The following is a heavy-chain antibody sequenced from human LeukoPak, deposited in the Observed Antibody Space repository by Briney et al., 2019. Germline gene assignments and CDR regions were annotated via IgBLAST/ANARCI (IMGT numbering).Heavy chain of an antibody. V-gene: IGHV4-61*02. CDR1: GGSINSGSYY. D-gene: IGHD5-12*01. CDR3: TRDSSGYDWFYDY. J-gene: IGHJ4*02. Sequence: PSETLSLTCTVSGGSINSGSYYWSWIRQPAGKGLEWIGRISTSGSTNYNPSLKSRVTMSVYTSKNQFSLMLSSVTAADTAVYYCTRDSSGYDWFYDYWGQGTLVTVSS. CDR2: ISTSGST.